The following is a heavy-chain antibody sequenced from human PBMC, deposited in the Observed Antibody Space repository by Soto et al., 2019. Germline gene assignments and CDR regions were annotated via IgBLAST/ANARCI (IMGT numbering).Heavy chain of an antibody. CDR1: GGSFSGYY. Sequence: PSETLSLTCAVYGGSFSGYYWSWIRQPPGKGLEWIGEINHSGSTNYNPSLKSRVTISVDTSKNQFSLKLSSVTAADTAVYYCAPGAAAGTVENYFDYWGQGTLVTVSS. CDR3: APGAAAGTVENYFDY. J-gene: IGHJ4*02. D-gene: IGHD6-13*01. CDR2: INHSGST. V-gene: IGHV4-34*01.